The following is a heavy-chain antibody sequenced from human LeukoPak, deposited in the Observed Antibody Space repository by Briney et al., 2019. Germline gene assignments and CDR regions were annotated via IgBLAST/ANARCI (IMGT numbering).Heavy chain of an antibody. Sequence: GGSLRLSCVASGFTFSDYWIHWVRQAPGKGLLWVSRINSDGSSTSYADSVKGRFTISRDNAKNTLYLQMNSLRAEDTAVYYCARRIAAAAAPYYFDYWGQGTLVSVSS. CDR2: INSDGSST. J-gene: IGHJ4*02. D-gene: IGHD6-13*01. CDR1: GFTFSDYW. CDR3: ARRIAAAAAPYYFDY. V-gene: IGHV3-74*01.